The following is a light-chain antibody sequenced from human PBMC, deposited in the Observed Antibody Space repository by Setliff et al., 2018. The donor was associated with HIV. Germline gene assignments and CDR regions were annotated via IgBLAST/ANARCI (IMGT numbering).Light chain of an antibody. J-gene: IGLJ2*01. CDR1: NSDVGGYHY. CDR3: SSYTTTTIVV. Sequence: QSALAQPASVSGSPGQSITISCTGTNSDVGGYHYVSWYQQHPGKAPKLMIYEVSNRPSGVSNRFSGSKSGNTASLTISGLQAEDEADYYCSSYTTTTIVVVGGGTK. CDR2: EVS. V-gene: IGLV2-14*01.